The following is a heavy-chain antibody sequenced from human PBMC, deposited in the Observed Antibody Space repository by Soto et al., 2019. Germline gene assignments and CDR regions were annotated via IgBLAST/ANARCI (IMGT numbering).Heavy chain of an antibody. V-gene: IGHV1-46*01. CDR1: GYTFTSYY. CDR2: INPSGGNT. CDR3: ARAQDTSRYYFRPFDY. Sequence: ASVKVSCKASGYTFTSYYMHWVRQAPGQGLEWMGIINPSGGNTGYPQKFQGRVTMTRDTSTSTVYMELSSLSSEDTAVYYCARAQDTSRYYFRPFDYWGLGTLVTVSS. D-gene: IGHD3-22*01. J-gene: IGHJ4*02.